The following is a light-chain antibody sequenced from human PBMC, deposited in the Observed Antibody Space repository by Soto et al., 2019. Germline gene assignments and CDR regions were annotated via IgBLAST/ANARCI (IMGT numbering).Light chain of an antibody. V-gene: IGKV3-11*01. Sequence: EIVLTQSPATLSLSPGERATLSCTASQRVSSYLAWYQQKPGQAPRLLIYDASNRATGIPARFSGSGSGTDFTLTISSLEPEDFAVYYCQQRSNWPRWTFGQGTKVEIK. CDR2: DAS. J-gene: IGKJ1*01. CDR3: QQRSNWPRWT. CDR1: QRVSSY.